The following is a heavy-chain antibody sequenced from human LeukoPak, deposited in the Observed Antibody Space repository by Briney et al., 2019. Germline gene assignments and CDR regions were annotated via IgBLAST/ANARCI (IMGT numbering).Heavy chain of an antibody. D-gene: IGHD3-10*01. CDR3: AKEVRESAWFYFDY. CDR2: ISGSGYNS. Sequence: GGSLRLSCAASGFTFSSYAMTWVRQAPGKGLEWVSAISGSGYNSYYADSVKGRFTISRDNSKNTLFLQMNSLRGEDTAIYYCAKEVRESAWFYFDYWGQGTLVTVSS. J-gene: IGHJ4*02. V-gene: IGHV3-23*01. CDR1: GFTFSSYA.